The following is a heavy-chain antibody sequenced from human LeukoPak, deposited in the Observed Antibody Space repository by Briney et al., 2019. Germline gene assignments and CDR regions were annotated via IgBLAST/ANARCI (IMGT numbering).Heavy chain of an antibody. V-gene: IGHV3-30*03. CDR2: LSYDGNYK. CDR3: ARYAEYAVSTPCY. J-gene: IGHJ4*02. Sequence: GRSLRLSCAASGFTFSSYGMHWVRQAPGKGLEWVAVLSYDGNYKYYADSVKSRFAISRDNSENTLYLQMNSLRAEDTAVYYCARYAEYAVSTPCYWGQGTLVTVSA. CDR1: GFTFSSYG. D-gene: IGHD2-8*01.